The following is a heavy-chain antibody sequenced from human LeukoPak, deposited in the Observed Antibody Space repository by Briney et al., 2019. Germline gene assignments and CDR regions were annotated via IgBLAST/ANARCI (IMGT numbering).Heavy chain of an antibody. CDR2: IKPTGGST. J-gene: IGHJ5*02. D-gene: IGHD2-15*01. Sequence: ASVKVSCKASGYTFTNYYMNWVRQAPGQGLEWMGIIKPTGGSTIYAQKFQGRVTMTRDMSTSTVYMELSSLRSEDTAVYYCARVVAALGFDPWGQGTLVTVSS. CDR1: GYTFTNYY. CDR3: ARVVAALGFDP. V-gene: IGHV1-46*01.